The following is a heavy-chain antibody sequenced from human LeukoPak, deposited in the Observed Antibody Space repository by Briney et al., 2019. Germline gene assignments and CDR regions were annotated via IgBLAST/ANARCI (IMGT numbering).Heavy chain of an antibody. CDR1: GGSFSGYY. CDR2: INHSGST. CDR3: ARAKGYCSSTSCYALGRPYYYGMDV. V-gene: IGHV4-34*01. J-gene: IGHJ6*02. D-gene: IGHD2-2*01. Sequence: SETLSLTCAVYGGSFSGYYWSWIRQPPGKGLEWIGEINHSGSTNYNPSLKSRVTISVDTSKNQFSLKLSSVTAADTAVYYCARAKGYCSSTSCYALGRPYYYGMDVWGQGTTVTVSS.